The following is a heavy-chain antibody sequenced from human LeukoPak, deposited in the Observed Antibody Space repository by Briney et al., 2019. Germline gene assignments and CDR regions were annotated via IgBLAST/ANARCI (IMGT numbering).Heavy chain of an antibody. Sequence: SETLSLTCTVSGGSISSYYWSWIRQPPGKGLEWIGYIYYSGSTNYNPSLKSRVTISVDTSKNQFSLKLSSVTAADTAVYYCARLFYGDYFLYFDYWAREPWSPSPQ. V-gene: IGHV4-59*01. CDR1: GGSISSYY. CDR2: IYYSGST. J-gene: IGHJ4*02. CDR3: ARLFYGDYFLYFDY. D-gene: IGHD4-17*01.